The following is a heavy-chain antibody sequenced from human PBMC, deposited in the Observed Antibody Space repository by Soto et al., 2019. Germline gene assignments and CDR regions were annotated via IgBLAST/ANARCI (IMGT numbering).Heavy chain of an antibody. Sequence: SETLSLTCAVYGGSFSGYYWSWIRQPPGKGLEWIGEINHSGSTNYNPSLKSRVTISVDTSKNQFSLKLSSVTAADTAVYYCARKLITMVRGVIIAGYFDPWGQGIQVTVSS. CDR2: INHSGST. CDR3: ARKLITMVRGVIIAGYFDP. V-gene: IGHV4-34*01. D-gene: IGHD3-10*01. J-gene: IGHJ5*02. CDR1: GGSFSGYY.